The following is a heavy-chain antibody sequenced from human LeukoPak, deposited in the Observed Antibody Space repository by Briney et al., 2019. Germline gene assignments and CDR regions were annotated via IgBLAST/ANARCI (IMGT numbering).Heavy chain of an antibody. CDR1: GGSISSGSYY. V-gene: IGHV4-61*02. CDR2: IYTSGST. Sequence: SETLSLTCTVSGGSISSGSYYWSWIRQPAGKGLEWIGRIYTSGSTNYNPSLKSRVTISVDTSKNQFSLKLSSVTAADTAVYYCAVGYSSGWYFFDYWGQGTLVTVSS. CDR3: AVGYSSGWYFFDY. J-gene: IGHJ4*02. D-gene: IGHD6-19*01.